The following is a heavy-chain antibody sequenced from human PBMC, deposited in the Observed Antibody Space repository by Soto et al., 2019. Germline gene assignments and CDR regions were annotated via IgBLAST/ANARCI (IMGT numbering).Heavy chain of an antibody. CDR1: GGTFSSYA. Sequence: GASVKVSCKASGGTFSSYAISWVRQAPGQGLEWMGGIIPIFGTANYAQKFQGRVTITADESTSTAYMELSSLRSEDTAVYYCASSARVNLFDYWGQGTLVTVSS. J-gene: IGHJ4*02. CDR2: IIPIFGTA. V-gene: IGHV1-69*13. CDR3: ASSARVNLFDY.